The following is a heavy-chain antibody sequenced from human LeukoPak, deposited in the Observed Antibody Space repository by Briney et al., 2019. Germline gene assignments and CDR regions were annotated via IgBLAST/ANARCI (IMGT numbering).Heavy chain of an antibody. CDR1: GGSISSYY. V-gene: IGHV4-59*01. CDR3: ARDPGPRITMVRGVITDYYYGMDV. Sequence: SETLSLTCTVSGGSISSYYWSWIRQPPGKGLEWIGYIYYSGSTNYNPSLKSRVTISVDTSKNQFSLELSSVTAADTAVYYCARDPGPRITMVRGVITDYYYGMDVWGKGTTVTVSS. J-gene: IGHJ6*04. CDR2: IYYSGST. D-gene: IGHD3-10*01.